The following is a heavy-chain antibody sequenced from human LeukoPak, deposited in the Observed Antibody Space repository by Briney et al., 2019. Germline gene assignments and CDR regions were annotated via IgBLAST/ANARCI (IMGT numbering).Heavy chain of an antibody. CDR2: IYYSGST. CDR1: GGSISSSSYY. Sequence: SETLSLTCTVPGGSISSSSYYWGWIRQPPGKGLEWIGSIYYSGSTYYNPSLKSRVTISVDTSKNQFSLKLSSVTAADTAVYYCARHRIAVARAAFDIWGQGTMVTVSS. V-gene: IGHV4-39*01. D-gene: IGHD6-19*01. J-gene: IGHJ3*02. CDR3: ARHRIAVARAAFDI.